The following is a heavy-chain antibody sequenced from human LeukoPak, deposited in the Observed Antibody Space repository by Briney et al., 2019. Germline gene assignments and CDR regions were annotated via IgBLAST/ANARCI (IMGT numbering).Heavy chain of an antibody. CDR2: INAGNGNT. Sequence: ASVKVSCKASGYTFTSYAMHWVRQAPGQRLGWMGWINAGNGNTKYSQKLQGRVTITRDTSASTAYMELSSLRSEDTAVYYCARVELLWFGESVTAFDIWGQGTMVTVSS. CDR1: GYTFTSYA. J-gene: IGHJ3*02. V-gene: IGHV1-3*01. D-gene: IGHD3-10*01. CDR3: ARVELLWFGESVTAFDI.